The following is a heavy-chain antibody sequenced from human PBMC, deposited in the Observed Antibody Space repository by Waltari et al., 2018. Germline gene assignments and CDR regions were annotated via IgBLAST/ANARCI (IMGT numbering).Heavy chain of an antibody. CDR3: ASFQPYYFYY. V-gene: IGHV4-59*01. Sequence: QVQLQESGPGLVKPSETLSLTCTVSGGSISSYYWSWLRQPPGKGLEWIGYIYYSGSTNDNPSLKSRVTISVDTSKNQCALKLSSVTAADTAVYYCASFQPYYFYYWGQGTLVTVSS. CDR2: IYYSGST. J-gene: IGHJ4*02. CDR1: GGSISSYY.